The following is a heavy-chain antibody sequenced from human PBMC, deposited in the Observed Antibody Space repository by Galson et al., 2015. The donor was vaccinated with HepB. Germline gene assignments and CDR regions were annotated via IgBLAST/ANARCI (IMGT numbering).Heavy chain of an antibody. D-gene: IGHD3-22*01. CDR3: ARVRAPGYYYDSPGFLQDYDMDA. Sequence: SLRLSCAASGFTFSDYAMHWVRQAPGKGLEWVAVISYDGSNKYYADSVKGRFTISRDNSQNTLFLQMNSLRPEDTAVYYCARVRAPGYYYDSPGFLQDYDMDAWGQGTTVAVSS. V-gene: IGHV3-30*04. CDR1: GFTFSDYA. CDR2: ISYDGSNK. J-gene: IGHJ6*02.